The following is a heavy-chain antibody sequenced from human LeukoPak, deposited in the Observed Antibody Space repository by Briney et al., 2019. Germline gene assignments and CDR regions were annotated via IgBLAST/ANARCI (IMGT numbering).Heavy chain of an antibody. CDR2: IYYRGST. Sequence: KPSETLSLTCAVSGDSIRSSSYYWGWIRQPPGKGLEWIGSIYYRGSTNYNSSLKSRVTISVDTSKSQFSLELTSVTVADTAVYFCATGIVAIKSRFFDYWGQGSLITVSS. CDR3: ATGIVAIKSRFFDY. V-gene: IGHV4-39*01. D-gene: IGHD3-10*01. J-gene: IGHJ4*02. CDR1: GDSIRSSSYY.